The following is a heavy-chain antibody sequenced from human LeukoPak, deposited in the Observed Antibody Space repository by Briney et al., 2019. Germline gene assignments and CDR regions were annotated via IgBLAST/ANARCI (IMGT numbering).Heavy chain of an antibody. CDR1: GGSFSGYY. CDR3: ARGRRGYSSSWYDY. D-gene: IGHD6-13*01. Sequence: SETLSLTCAVYGGSFSGYYWSWIRQPPGKGLEWIGEINHSGSTNYNPSLKSRVTISVDTSKNQFSLKLSSVTAADTAVYYCARGRRGYSSSWYDYWGQGTLVTVSS. CDR2: INHSGST. V-gene: IGHV4-34*01. J-gene: IGHJ4*02.